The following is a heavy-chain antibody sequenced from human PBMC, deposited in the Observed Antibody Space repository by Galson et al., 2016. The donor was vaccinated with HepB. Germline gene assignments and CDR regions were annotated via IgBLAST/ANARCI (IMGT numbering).Heavy chain of an antibody. J-gene: IGHJ6*02. Sequence: QSGAEVKKPGESLKISCKASGYSFSNYWIAWVRQVPGKGLEWMGIIYPDDSDTKYSPSFRDQVTISADNSVNTAYLQWSSLKASDTAVYFCARRGYFSSGAYGANYYCGMDVWGQGTTVTVSS. CDR2: IYPDDSDT. V-gene: IGHV5-51*01. CDR1: GYSFSNYW. CDR3: ARRGYFSSGAYGANYYCGMDV. D-gene: IGHD3-22*01.